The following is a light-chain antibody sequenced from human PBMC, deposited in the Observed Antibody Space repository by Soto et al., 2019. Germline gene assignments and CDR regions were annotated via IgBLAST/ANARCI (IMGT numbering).Light chain of an antibody. CDR3: QQYNTYPLT. J-gene: IGKJ4*01. CDR2: KAS. Sequence: DIQMTQSPSTLSASVGDRVTITCRASQTISIWLAWYQQKPGKAPNLLIYKASSLESGVPSRFSGSGSGTEFTLTISSLQPDDVATDYCQQYNTYPLTFGGGNKVEI. CDR1: QTISIW. V-gene: IGKV1-5*03.